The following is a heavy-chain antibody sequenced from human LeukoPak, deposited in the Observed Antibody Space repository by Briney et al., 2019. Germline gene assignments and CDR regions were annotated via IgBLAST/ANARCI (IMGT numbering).Heavy chain of an antibody. J-gene: IGHJ6*03. D-gene: IGHD6-19*01. CDR3: ARSEAAQWLVYYYYYYMDV. Sequence: QPGGSLRLSCAASGFAFSSYWMSSVRQAPGKGLEWVANIKQDGSEKYYVDSVKGRFTISRDNAKNSLYLQMNSLRAEDTAVYYCARSEAAQWLVYYYYYYMDVWGKGTTVTVSS. CDR2: IKQDGSEK. CDR1: GFAFSSYW. V-gene: IGHV3-7*01.